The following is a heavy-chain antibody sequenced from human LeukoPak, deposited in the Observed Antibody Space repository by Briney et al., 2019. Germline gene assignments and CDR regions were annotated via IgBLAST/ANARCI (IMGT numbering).Heavy chain of an antibody. CDR2: IYTSGST. J-gene: IGHJ4*02. V-gene: IGHV4-61*02. CDR3: ASGYDLDY. Sequence: SETLSLTCTVSGGSISSGSYYWSWIRQPAGKGLEWIGRIYTSGSTNYNPSLKSRVTISVDTPKNQFSLKLSSVTAADTAVYYCASGYDLDYWGQGTLVTVSS. D-gene: IGHD5-12*01. CDR1: GGSISSGSYY.